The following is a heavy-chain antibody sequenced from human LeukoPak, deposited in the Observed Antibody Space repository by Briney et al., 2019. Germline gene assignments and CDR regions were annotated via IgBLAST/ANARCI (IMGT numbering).Heavy chain of an antibody. CDR2: VKQDGSDK. CDR3: ARTVYSYGLISYFDY. J-gene: IGHJ4*02. V-gene: IGHV3-7*04. CDR1: GFTFSSYW. D-gene: IGHD5-18*01. Sequence: GGSLRLSCAASGFTFSSYWMSWVRQAPGRGLEWVANVKQDGSDKYYVDSVRGRFTISRDNAKNSLYLQMNSLRAEDTAVYYCARTVYSYGLISYFDYWGQGTLVTVSS.